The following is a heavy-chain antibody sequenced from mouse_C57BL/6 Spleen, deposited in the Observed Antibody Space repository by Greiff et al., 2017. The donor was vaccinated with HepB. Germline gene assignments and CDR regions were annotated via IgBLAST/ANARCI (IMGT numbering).Heavy chain of an antibody. CDR3: ARNRGIYSFSPMDY. V-gene: IGHV1-18*01. CDR1: GYTFTDYN. Sequence: EVQLQQSGPELVKPGASVKIPCKASGYTFTDYNMDWVKQSHGKSLEWIGDINPNNGGTIYNQKFKGKATLTVDKSSSTAYMELRSLTSEDTAVYYCARNRGIYSFSPMDYWGQGTSVTVSS. D-gene: IGHD1-1*01. J-gene: IGHJ4*01. CDR2: INPNNGGT.